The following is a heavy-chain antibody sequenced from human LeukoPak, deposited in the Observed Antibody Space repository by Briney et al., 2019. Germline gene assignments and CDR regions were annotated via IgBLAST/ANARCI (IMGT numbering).Heavy chain of an antibody. D-gene: IGHD1-26*01. J-gene: IGHJ6*02. V-gene: IGHV4-59*01. CDR2: IYYSGST. CDR3: ARGFSPGGSYPGRYYYYYGMDV. Sequence: SETLSLTYTVSGGSISSYYWSWIRQPPGKGLEWIGYIYYSGSTNYNPSLKSRVTISVDTSKNQFSLKLSSVTAADTAVYYCARGFSPGGSYPGRYYYYYGMDVWGQGTTVTVSS. CDR1: GGSISSYY.